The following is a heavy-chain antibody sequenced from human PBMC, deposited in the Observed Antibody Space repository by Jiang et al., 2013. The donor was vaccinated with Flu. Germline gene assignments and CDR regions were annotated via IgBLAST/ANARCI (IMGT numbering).Heavy chain of an antibody. Sequence: SGAEVKKPGASVKVSCKASGYTFTSYYMHWVRQAPGQGLEWMGIINPSGGSTSYAQKFQGRVTMTRDTSTSTVYMELSSLRSEDTAVYYCARDFPDAQNINYYYYYYMDVWGKGTTVTASS. V-gene: IGHV1-46*01. J-gene: IGHJ6*03. CDR2: INPSGGST. CDR1: GYTFTSYY. CDR3: ARDFPDAQNINYYYYYYMDV.